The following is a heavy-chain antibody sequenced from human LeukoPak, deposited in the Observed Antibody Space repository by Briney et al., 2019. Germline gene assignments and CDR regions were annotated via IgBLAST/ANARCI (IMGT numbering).Heavy chain of an antibody. D-gene: IGHD6-6*01. CDR1: GYTFTGYY. J-gene: IGHJ4*02. CDR2: INPNSGGT. Sequence: ASVKVSCKASGYTFTGYYMHWVRQAPGQGLEWMGWINPNSGGTNYAQKFQGRVTMTRDTSVNTAYMELSRLTSDDTAVYYCTREDGPARLGYWGQGTLVTVSS. CDR3: TREDGPARLGY. V-gene: IGHV1-2*02.